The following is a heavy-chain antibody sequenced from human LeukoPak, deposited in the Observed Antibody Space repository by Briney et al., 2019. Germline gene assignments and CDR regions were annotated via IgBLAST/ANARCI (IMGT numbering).Heavy chain of an antibody. Sequence: GGSLRLSCAASGFTFSDYWMHWVRQAPGKGLEWVASIKQDGSEKFYVDSVKGRFTISRDNAKNSLYLQMNSLRAEDTAVYCCARAMDVWGQGTTVTVSS. J-gene: IGHJ6*02. CDR1: GFTFSDYW. CDR2: IKQDGSEK. CDR3: ARAMDV. V-gene: IGHV3-7*03.